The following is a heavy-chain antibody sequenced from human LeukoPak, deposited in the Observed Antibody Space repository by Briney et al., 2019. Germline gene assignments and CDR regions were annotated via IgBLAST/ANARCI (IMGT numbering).Heavy chain of an antibody. J-gene: IGHJ4*02. CDR3: ARDNNWGSTHY. CDR2: ISTGSGTI. CDR1: GFTFSSYS. D-gene: IGHD7-27*01. Sequence: GGSLRLSCAASGFTFSSYSMNWVRQAPGKGLEWVSYISTGSGTILYADSVKGRFTVSRDNTKNTLYLQMNSLRAEDTAVYYCARDNNWGSTHYWGQGTLVTVSS. V-gene: IGHV3-48*01.